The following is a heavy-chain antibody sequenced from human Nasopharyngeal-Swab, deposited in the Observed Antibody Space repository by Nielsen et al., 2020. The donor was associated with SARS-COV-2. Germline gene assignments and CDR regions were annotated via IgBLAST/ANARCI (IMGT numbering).Heavy chain of an antibody. Sequence: ASVTLSCQASGYTFTSYDINWVRQATGQGLEWIGWMNPNSGNTGYAQKFQGRVTMTRNTSISTAYMELSSLRSEDTAVYYCARDWSIAVAGYYYYYGMDVWGQGTTVTVSS. V-gene: IGHV1-8*01. CDR2: MNPNSGNT. D-gene: IGHD6-19*01. CDR1: GYTFTSYD. J-gene: IGHJ6*02. CDR3: ARDWSIAVAGYYYYYGMDV.